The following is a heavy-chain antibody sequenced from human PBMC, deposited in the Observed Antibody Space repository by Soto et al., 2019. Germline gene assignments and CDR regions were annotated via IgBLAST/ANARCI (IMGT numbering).Heavy chain of an antibody. CDR2: INHSGST. D-gene: IGHD2-15*01. J-gene: IGHJ6*02. Sequence: SETLSLTXAVYGGSFSGYYWSWIRQPPGKGLEWIGEINHSGSTNYNPSLKSRVTISVDTSKNQFSLKLSSVTAADTAVYYCARGLRVVVVAATPSYYYYYGMDVWGQGTTVTVSS. CDR3: ARGLRVVVVAATPSYYYYYGMDV. V-gene: IGHV4-34*01. CDR1: GGSFSGYY.